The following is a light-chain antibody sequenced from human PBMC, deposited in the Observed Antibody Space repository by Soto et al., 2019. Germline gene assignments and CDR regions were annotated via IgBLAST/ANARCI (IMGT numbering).Light chain of an antibody. CDR3: QQYYRSCT. CDR1: QSVTEW. Sequence: DIQLTQSPSTLSASVGDRVTITCRASQSVTEWLAWYQQKPGKATKLLNYDASILLSGVPSRFSGGGAATEFYLTSSSQQADDFATYYCQQYYRSCTFGQGTKVEIK. CDR2: DAS. J-gene: IGKJ2*02. V-gene: IGKV1-5*01.